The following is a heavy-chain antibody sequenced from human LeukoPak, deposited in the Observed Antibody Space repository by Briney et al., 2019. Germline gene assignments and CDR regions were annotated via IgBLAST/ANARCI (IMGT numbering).Heavy chain of an antibody. CDR1: GGSIGSSNYY. V-gene: IGHV4-39*01. J-gene: IGHJ4*02. CDR3: ARAVALRGGHFDY. Sequence: PSETLSLTCSVSGGSIGSSNYYWGWIRQPPGKGLEWIGSIYYSGSTYYNPSLKSRVTISVDTSKNQFSLKLSSVTAADTAVYYCARAVALRGGHFDYWGQGTLVTVSS. CDR2: IYYSGST. D-gene: IGHD6-19*01.